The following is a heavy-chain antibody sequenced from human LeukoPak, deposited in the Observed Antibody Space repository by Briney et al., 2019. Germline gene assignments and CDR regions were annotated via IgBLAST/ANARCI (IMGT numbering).Heavy chain of an antibody. V-gene: IGHV4-59*12. CDR1: GGSINNYY. Sequence: SQTLSLTCTVTGGSINNYYWTWIRQPPGKGLEWIGYIYYSGSTNSNPSLKSRLSMSVDTSNNQLSLKLSSVTAADTAVYYCARVERSRVATTTTTVYYHYMDVWDQGTTVTVSS. D-gene: IGHD5-12*01. J-gene: IGHJ6*02. CDR2: IYYSGST. CDR3: ARVERSRVATTTTTVYYHYMDV.